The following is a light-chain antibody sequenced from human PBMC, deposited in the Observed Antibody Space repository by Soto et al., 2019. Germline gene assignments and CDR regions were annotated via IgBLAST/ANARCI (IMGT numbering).Light chain of an antibody. CDR3: CSSEGSNTEA. J-gene: IGLJ1*01. CDR2: GVS. V-gene: IGLV2-11*01. Sequence: QSALTQPRSVSGSPGQSVTISCTGTSSDVGGYNYVSWYQQQPGQAPKLMMYGVSERPSGVPDRFSGSKSGNTASLTISGLQAEDEADYYCCSSEGSNTEAFGTGTKLTVL. CDR1: SSDVGGYNY.